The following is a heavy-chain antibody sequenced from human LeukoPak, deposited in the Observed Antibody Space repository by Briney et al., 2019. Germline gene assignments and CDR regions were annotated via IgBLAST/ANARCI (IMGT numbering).Heavy chain of an antibody. J-gene: IGHJ4*02. CDR1: GFTFSSYA. Sequence: GGSLRLSCAASGFTFSSYAMHWVRQAPGKGLEWVAVISYDGSNKYYADSVKGRFTISRDNSKNTLYLQMNSLRAEDMAVYYCARASGSHLDYWGQGTLVTVSS. V-gene: IGHV3-30-3*01. CDR2: ISYDGSNK. D-gene: IGHD3-10*01. CDR3: ARASGSHLDY.